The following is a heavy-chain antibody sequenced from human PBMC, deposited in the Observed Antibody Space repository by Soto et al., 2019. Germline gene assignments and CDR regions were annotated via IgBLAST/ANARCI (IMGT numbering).Heavy chain of an antibody. CDR2: ISYDGSNK. CDR1: GFTFSSYG. V-gene: IGHV3-30*18. Sequence: QVQLVESGGGVVQPGRSLRLSCVASGFTFSSYGMHWVRQAPGKGLEWVAVISYDGSNKYYADSVKGRFTISRDNSKNTLYLQMNSLRAEDTAVYYCAKEPSSGWFWAINRFDPWGQGTLVTVSS. J-gene: IGHJ5*02. CDR3: AKEPSSGWFWAINRFDP. D-gene: IGHD6-19*01.